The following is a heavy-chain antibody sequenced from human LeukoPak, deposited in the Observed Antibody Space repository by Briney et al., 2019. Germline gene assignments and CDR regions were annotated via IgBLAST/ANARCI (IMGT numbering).Heavy chain of an antibody. Sequence: GGSLRLSCAASGFTFSSYAMSWVRQAPGKGLEWVSAISGSSGSTYYADSVKGRFTISRDNSKNTLYLQMNSLRAEDTAVYYCAKDSYPQNYDFWSGYSKSYYFDYWGQGTLVTVSS. CDR1: GFTFSSYA. CDR2: ISGSSGST. CDR3: AKDSYPQNYDFWSGYSKSYYFDY. D-gene: IGHD3-3*01. J-gene: IGHJ4*02. V-gene: IGHV3-23*01.